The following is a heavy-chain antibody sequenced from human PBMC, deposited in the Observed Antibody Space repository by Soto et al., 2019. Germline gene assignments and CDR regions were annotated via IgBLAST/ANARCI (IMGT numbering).Heavy chain of an antibody. Sequence: GGSLRLACESSRFSFSTNAMNWVRQAPGKGPEWLSYISRDGGTIYYASSVQGRFTVSRDNTRNSLFLQMNSLRAEDTAFYYCALLRDSWGQGAQVTVSS. D-gene: IGHD2-21*02. V-gene: IGHV3-48*03. CDR1: RFSFSTNA. CDR2: ISRDGGTI. CDR3: ALLRDS. J-gene: IGHJ5*01.